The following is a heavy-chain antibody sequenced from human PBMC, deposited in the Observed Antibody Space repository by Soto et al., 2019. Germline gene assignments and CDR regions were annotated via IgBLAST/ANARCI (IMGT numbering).Heavy chain of an antibody. Sequence: QVQLVQSGAEEKKPGSSVKVSCKTSGGTFSSYAISWVRQAPGQGLEWMGGIIPIFGTANYAQKFQGRVTINADESTRTASMELSSLRYEDTAVYYCARDRDNSGSYYHYWGQGTLVTVSS. CDR3: ARDRDNSGSYYHY. J-gene: IGHJ4*02. V-gene: IGHV1-69*01. D-gene: IGHD1-26*01. CDR1: GGTFSSYA. CDR2: IIPIFGTA.